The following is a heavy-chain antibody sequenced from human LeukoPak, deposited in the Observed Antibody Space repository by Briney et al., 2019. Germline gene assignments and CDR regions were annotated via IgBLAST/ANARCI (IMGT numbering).Heavy chain of an antibody. CDR1: GFTFSSYA. V-gene: IGHV3-30-3*01. D-gene: IGHD6-19*01. CDR3: ARVQYSSGWYDYFDY. J-gene: IGHJ4*02. CDR2: ISYDGSNK. Sequence: PGGSLRLSCAASGFTFSSYAMHWVRQAPGKGLEWVAVISYDGSNKYYADSVKGRFTISRDNSKNTLYLQMNSLRAEDTAVYYCARVQYSSGWYDYFDYWGQGTLVTVSS.